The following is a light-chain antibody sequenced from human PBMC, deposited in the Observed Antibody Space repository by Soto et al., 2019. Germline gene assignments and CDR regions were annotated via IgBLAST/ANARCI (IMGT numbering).Light chain of an antibody. CDR3: QQYGNSPQT. Sequence: EIVLTQSPGPLSLSPGERATLSCRASQSVSSSYLAWYQQKPDQAPRLLIYGASSRATGIPDRFSGSGSWTYFTLTISTLEPEGFAVDYCQQYGNSPQTFGQGTKVEIK. J-gene: IGKJ1*01. V-gene: IGKV3-20*01. CDR1: QSVSSSY. CDR2: GAS.